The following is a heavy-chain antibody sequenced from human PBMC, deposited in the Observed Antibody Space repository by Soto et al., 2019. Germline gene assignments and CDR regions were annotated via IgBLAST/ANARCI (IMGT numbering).Heavy chain of an antibody. D-gene: IGHD3-22*01. Sequence: SETLSLTCTVSGASISSSYWSWIRQSPGKGLEWIGYVHYSGSTKYNPSLNSRVTLSIDTSKNQFSLKLISVAAADTAVYYCARGYYDSHGQSNTFDVWGQGTMVTVSS. V-gene: IGHV4-59*01. CDR3: ARGYYDSHGQSNTFDV. CDR1: GASISSSY. J-gene: IGHJ3*01. CDR2: VHYSGST.